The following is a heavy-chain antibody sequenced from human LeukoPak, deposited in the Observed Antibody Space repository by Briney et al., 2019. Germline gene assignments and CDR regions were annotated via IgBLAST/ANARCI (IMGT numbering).Heavy chain of an antibody. Sequence: SGGSLRLSCAASGFTFSSYAMSWVRQAPGKGLEWVSAISGSGGSTYYADSVKGRFTISRDNSKNTLCLQMNSLRAEDTAVYYCAKDSGYDYLIDYWGQGTLVTVSS. CDR2: ISGSGGST. CDR3: AKDSGYDYLIDY. CDR1: GFTFSSYA. D-gene: IGHD5-12*01. V-gene: IGHV3-23*01. J-gene: IGHJ4*02.